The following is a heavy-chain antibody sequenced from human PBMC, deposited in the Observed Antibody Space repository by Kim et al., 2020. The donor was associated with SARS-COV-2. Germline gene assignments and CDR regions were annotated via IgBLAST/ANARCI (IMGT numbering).Heavy chain of an antibody. D-gene: IGHD2-8*02. Sequence: GGPLRLSCTPSGFTFGDFALNWFRQAPGKGLEWVAFIKSQSNGGTTQYAASVKDRFSISRDDSKNIAYLQMNSLKIEDTAVYYCTRDPCTGRGCYG. V-gene: IGHV3-49*03. CDR2: IKSQSNGGTT. CDR1: GFTFGDFA. CDR3: TRDPCTGRGCYG. J-gene: IGHJ6*01.